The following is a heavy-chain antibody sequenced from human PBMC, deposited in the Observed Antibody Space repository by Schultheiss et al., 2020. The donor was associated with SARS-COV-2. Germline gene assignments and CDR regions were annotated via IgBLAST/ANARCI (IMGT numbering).Heavy chain of an antibody. V-gene: IGHV4-34*01. CDR1: GFTFSSYS. D-gene: IGHD1-7*01. Sequence: GSLRLSCAASGFTFSSYSMNWVRQAPGKGLEWIGEINHSGTTNYNPSLKSRVTISVDTSKNQFSLKLSSVTAEDTAVYYCAKDGGTGTRPYYYYGMDVWGQGTTVTVSS. J-gene: IGHJ6*02. CDR2: INHSGTT. CDR3: AKDGGTGTRPYYYYGMDV.